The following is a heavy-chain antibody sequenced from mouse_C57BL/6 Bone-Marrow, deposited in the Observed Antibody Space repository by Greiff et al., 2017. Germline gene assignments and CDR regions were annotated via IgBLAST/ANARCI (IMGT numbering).Heavy chain of an antibody. Sequence: EVKLVESGGGLVQPGGSLKLSCAASGFTFSDYYMYWVRQTPEKRLEWVAYISNGGGSTYYPDTVKGRFTISRDNAKNTLYLQMSRLKSEDTAMYYCARPLYLYAMDYWGQGTSVTVSS. D-gene: IGHD5-5*01. CDR3: ARPLYLYAMDY. V-gene: IGHV5-12*01. CDR1: GFTFSDYY. CDR2: ISNGGGST. J-gene: IGHJ4*01.